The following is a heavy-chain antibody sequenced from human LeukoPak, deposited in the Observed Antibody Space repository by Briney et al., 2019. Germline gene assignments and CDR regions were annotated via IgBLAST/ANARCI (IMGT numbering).Heavy chain of an antibody. J-gene: IGHJ4*02. D-gene: IGHD6-13*01. CDR3: AKGQIAATVYAPFDY. CDR1: GFRFSSYA. V-gene: IGHV3-23*01. Sequence: PGGSLRLACAASGFRFSSYAMSWVRQAPGKGLEWVSAVSGSGSSTYYTDSVKGRFTISRDNSKNTLYLQMNSLRAEDTAVYYCAKGQIAATVYAPFDYWGQGTLVTVSS. CDR2: VSGSGSST.